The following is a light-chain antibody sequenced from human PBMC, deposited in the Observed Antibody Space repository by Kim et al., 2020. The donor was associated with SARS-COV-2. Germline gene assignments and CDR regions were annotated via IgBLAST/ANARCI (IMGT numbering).Light chain of an antibody. V-gene: IGLV3-19*01. CDR2: GKN. J-gene: IGLJ1*01. CDR3: CSRDGTNNHLV. Sequence: ALGKTVTITCQGDILRDSNSNCYQQKPGQAPVLVIYGKNERPSGIPGRFSGSRSGDTASLTITGTQADDESDYFCCSRDGTNNHLVFGTGTKVTVL. CDR1: ILRDSN.